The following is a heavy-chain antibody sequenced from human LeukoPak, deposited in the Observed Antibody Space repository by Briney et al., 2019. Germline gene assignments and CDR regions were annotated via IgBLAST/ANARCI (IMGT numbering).Heavy chain of an antibody. D-gene: IGHD6-6*01. CDR2: IHYSGTT. V-gene: IGHV4-59*01. CDR1: GGSISSYY. CDR3: ARLATLSTVAARGRTWFDA. Sequence: SETLSLTCTVSGGSISSYYWSWIRQPPGQGLVWIGYIHYSGTTNYNPSLKGRVTISVDTSKNQFSLKLTSVTAADTAVYYCARLATLSTVAARGRTWFDAWGQGTLVTVSS. J-gene: IGHJ5*02.